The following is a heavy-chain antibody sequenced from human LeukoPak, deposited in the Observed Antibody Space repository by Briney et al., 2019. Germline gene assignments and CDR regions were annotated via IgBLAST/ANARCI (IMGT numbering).Heavy chain of an antibody. CDR1: GFTVSSNF. J-gene: IGHJ3*02. CDR3: ARAFYDILTGYPYDALDT. V-gene: IGHV3-66*02. CDR2: IYTGGGS. D-gene: IGHD3-9*01. Sequence: GGSLRLSCAASGFTVSSNFMNWVRQAPGKGLEWVSVIYTGGGSDYADSVKGRFTVSRDNSKNTLFLQMNSLRAEDTAVYYCARAFYDILTGYPYDALDTWGQGTMVTVSS.